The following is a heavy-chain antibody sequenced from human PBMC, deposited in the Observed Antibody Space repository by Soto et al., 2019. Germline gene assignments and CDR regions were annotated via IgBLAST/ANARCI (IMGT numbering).Heavy chain of an antibody. V-gene: IGHV3-23*01. J-gene: IGHJ4*02. Sequence: PGGSLRLSCAASGFTFSNYAVSWVRQAPGKGLQWVSSISGSGSSTYYADSVKGRFTISRDNSKNTLYLQMNSLTAEDTAVYYCAKAVATTIDIDYWGQGTLVTVSS. CDR2: ISGSGSST. CDR1: GFTFSNYA. D-gene: IGHD1-26*01. CDR3: AKAVATTIDIDY.